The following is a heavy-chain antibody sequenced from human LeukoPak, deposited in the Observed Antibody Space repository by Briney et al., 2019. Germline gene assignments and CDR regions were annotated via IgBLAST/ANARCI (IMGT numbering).Heavy chain of an antibody. CDR3: ARDQGYLDF. CDR1: GVSITSYY. Sequence: SETLSLTCTASGVSITSYYWSWIRQPPGKGLQWIGYISYSGSTNYNPSLKSRITILVDTSKNQFSLKLSSVTAADTAVYYCARDQGYLDFWGQGTLVTVSS. CDR2: ISYSGST. J-gene: IGHJ4*02. D-gene: IGHD2-15*01. V-gene: IGHV4-59*01.